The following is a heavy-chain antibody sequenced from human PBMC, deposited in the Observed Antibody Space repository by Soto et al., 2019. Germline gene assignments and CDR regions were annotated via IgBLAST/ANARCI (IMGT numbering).Heavy chain of an antibody. D-gene: IGHD6-13*01. CDR1: GKNIAHLS. CDR2: IDPSDSYT. CDR3: ARRHSSSSAFDP. J-gene: IGHJ5*02. V-gene: IGHV5-10-1*01. Sequence: SGKNIAHLSVRWVRQVPGKGLEWVGRIDPSDSYTNYSPSFQGHVTISADKSISTAYLQWSSLKASDTAMYYCARRHSSSSAFDPWGQGTLVTVS.